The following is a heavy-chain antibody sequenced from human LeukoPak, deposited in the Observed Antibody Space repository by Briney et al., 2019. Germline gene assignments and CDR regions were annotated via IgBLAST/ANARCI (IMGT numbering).Heavy chain of an antibody. D-gene: IGHD3-22*01. CDR1: GGSISSHY. Sequence: SETLSLTCTVSGGSISSHYWSWIRQPPGKGPEWIGYVYYSGSTKFNPSLKSRVTLSVHTSKNQFSLKLSSVTAADTAVYYCARGGGVTYYDSTGYLWYFDYWGQGTLVTVSS. V-gene: IGHV4-59*11. J-gene: IGHJ4*02. CDR3: ARGGGVTYYDSTGYLWYFDY. CDR2: VYYSGST.